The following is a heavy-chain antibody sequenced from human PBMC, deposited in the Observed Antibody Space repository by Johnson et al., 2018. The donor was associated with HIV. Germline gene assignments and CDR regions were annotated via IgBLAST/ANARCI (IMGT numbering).Heavy chain of an antibody. V-gene: IGHV3-43*01. CDR2: ISWDGGST. CDR3: AKDMGRYSGSYGNYDAFDI. Sequence: QLVESGGVVVQPGGSLRLSCAASGFTFDDYTMHWVRQAPGKGLEWVSLISWDGGSTYYADSVKGRFTISRDNSKNSLYLQMNSLRTEDTALYYCAKDMGRYSGSYGNYDAFDIWGQGTMVTVSS. D-gene: IGHD1-26*01. CDR1: GFTFDDYT. J-gene: IGHJ3*02.